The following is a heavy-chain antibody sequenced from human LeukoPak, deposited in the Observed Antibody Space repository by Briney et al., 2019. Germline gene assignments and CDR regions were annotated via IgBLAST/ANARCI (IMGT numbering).Heavy chain of an antibody. D-gene: IGHD2-2*01. V-gene: IGHV1-2*02. Sequence: ASVKVSCKASGYTLTAYYIHWVRQAPGQGLAWMGWMNPHSGGTNYAQKFRARVSMTTDTTINTAYLELTGLTSDDTALYYCARAERTVSGLDVWGQGTTVTVSS. J-gene: IGHJ6*02. CDR1: GYTLTAYY. CDR2: MNPHSGGT. CDR3: ARAERTVSGLDV.